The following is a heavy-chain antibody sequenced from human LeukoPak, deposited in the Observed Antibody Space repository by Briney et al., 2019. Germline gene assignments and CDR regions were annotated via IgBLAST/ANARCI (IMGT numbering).Heavy chain of an antibody. Sequence: GESLRISCKGSGYIFTSYWISWVRQMPGKGLEWMGRIDPSDSYTNYSPSFQGHITISADKSISTAYLQWSSLKASDTAMYYCARGERGYCSSTSCWAYFDYWGQGTLVTVSS. CDR2: IDPSDSYT. CDR3: ARGERGYCSSTSCWAYFDY. CDR1: GYIFTSYW. D-gene: IGHD2-2*01. J-gene: IGHJ4*02. V-gene: IGHV5-10-1*01.